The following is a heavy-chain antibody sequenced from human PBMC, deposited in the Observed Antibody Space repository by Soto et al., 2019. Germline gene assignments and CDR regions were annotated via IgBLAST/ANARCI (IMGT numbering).Heavy chain of an antibody. CDR1: GGTFSSYA. CDR2: IIPMFATT. V-gene: IGHV1-69*01. CDR3: ATLARELLQRYGMDV. J-gene: IGHJ6*02. Sequence: QVQLVQSGAEVKKPGSSVKVSCKASGGTFSSYAISWVRQAPGQGLEWMGGIIPMFATTNYAQRFQGRVTINADESTSTAYMELSSLRSEDTAVYYCATLARELLQRYGMDVWGQGTTVTVSS. D-gene: IGHD1-26*01.